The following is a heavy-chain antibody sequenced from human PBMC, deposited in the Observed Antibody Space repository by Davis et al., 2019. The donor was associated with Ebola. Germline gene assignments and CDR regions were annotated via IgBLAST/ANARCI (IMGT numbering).Heavy chain of an antibody. D-gene: IGHD2-21*01. CDR1: GFTFSDYY. J-gene: IGHJ6*02. Sequence: GESLKISCAASGFTFSDYYMSWIRQAPGKGLEWVSYISSSGSTIYYADSVKGRFTISRDNAKNSLYLQMNSLRAEDTAVYYCARGEFLRRFYYYYGMDVWGQGTTVTVSS. CDR2: ISSSGSTI. V-gene: IGHV3-11*04. CDR3: ARGEFLRRFYYYYGMDV.